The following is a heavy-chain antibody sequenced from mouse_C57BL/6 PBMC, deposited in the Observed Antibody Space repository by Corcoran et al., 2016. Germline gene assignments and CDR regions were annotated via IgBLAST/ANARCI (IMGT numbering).Heavy chain of an antibody. Sequence: QIQLVQSGPELKKTGETVKISCKGSGYTFTTSGLSWVKQAPGKDLKWMGWINTYSGVPTYAEDFKGRFALSVETSASTAYLQINNLKNEDTATYFCVRDSNWYVDVWGTGTTVTVSS. V-gene: IGHV9-3*01. CDR3: VRDSNWYVDV. CDR2: INTYSGVP. J-gene: IGHJ1*03. CDR1: GYTFTTSG.